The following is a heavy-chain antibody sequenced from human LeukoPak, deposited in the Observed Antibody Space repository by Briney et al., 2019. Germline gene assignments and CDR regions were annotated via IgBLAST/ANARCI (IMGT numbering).Heavy chain of an antibody. CDR2: IKQDGSEE. Sequence: GGSLRLSCAASGFTFSSYWMSWVRQAPGKGLEWVANIKQDGSEEYYVDSVKGRFTISRDNAKNSLYLQMNSLRAEDTAVYFCARGGVVYDVLTGYYYWGQGTLVTVSS. V-gene: IGHV3-7*01. D-gene: IGHD3-9*01. J-gene: IGHJ4*02. CDR3: ARGGVVYDVLTGYYY. CDR1: GFTFSSYW.